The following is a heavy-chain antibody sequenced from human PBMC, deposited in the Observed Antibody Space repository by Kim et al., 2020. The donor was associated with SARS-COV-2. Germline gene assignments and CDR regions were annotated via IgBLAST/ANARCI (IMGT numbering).Heavy chain of an antibody. J-gene: IGHJ6*02. CDR3: AKGIFWSGYYDQETYGMDV. D-gene: IGHD3-3*01. Sequence: GRFTISRDNSKNTLYLQMNSLRAEDTAVYYCAKGIFWSGYYDQETYGMDVWGQGTTVTVYS. V-gene: IGHV3-23*01.